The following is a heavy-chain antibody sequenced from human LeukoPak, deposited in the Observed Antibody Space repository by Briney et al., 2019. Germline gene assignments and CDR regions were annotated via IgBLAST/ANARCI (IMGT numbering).Heavy chain of an antibody. CDR1: GFTFSSYE. J-gene: IGHJ5*02. Sequence: GGSLRLSCAAPGFTFSSYEMNWVRQAPGKGLEWVSYISSSGSTIYYADSVKGRFTISRDNAKNSLYLQMNSLRAEDTAVYYCARGPQTGFDPWGQGTLVTVSS. V-gene: IGHV3-48*03. CDR3: ARGPQTGFDP. CDR2: ISSSGSTI.